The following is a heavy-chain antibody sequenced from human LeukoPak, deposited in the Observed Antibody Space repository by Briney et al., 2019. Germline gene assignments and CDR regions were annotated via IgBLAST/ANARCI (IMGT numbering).Heavy chain of an antibody. CDR2: ISSSSSYI. V-gene: IGHV3-21*01. CDR1: GFTFSSYS. J-gene: IGHJ4*02. Sequence: GGSLRLSCAASGFTFSSYSMNWVRQAPGKGLEWVSSISSSSSYIYYADSVKGLFTISIYNAKNSLYLQMNSLRAEDTAVYYCARKGYYASSGYRDYWGQGTLVTVSS. CDR3: ARKGYYASSGYRDY. D-gene: IGHD3-22*01.